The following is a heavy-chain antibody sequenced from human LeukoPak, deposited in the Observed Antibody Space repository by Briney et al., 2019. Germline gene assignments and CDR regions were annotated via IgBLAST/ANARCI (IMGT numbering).Heavy chain of an antibody. CDR2: INPNSGGT. V-gene: IGHV1-2*02. D-gene: IGHD2-21*01. CDR1: GYTFTGYY. J-gene: IGHJ1*01. CDR3: ARTAYCGGDCYSDFQH. Sequence: ASXKVSCKASGYTFTGYYMHWVRQAPGQGLEWMGWINPNSGGTNYAQKFQGRVTMTRDTSISTAYMELSRLRSDDTAVYYRARTAYCGGDCYSDFQHWGQGTLVTVSS.